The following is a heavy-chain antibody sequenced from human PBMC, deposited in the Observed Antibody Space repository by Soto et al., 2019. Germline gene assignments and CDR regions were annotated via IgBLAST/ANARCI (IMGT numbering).Heavy chain of an antibody. V-gene: IGHV3-33*01. CDR2: ILNDGSNR. CDR3: ARDDEYSGNGMDV. J-gene: IGHJ6*02. D-gene: IGHD3-10*01. Sequence: QVQLVESGGGVVQPGRSLRLSCAASGFTFSNYGMHWVRQAPGKGLEWVAVILNDGSNRYHADSVKDRFTISRDNSKNTLYSQMNSLRAEETAVYYCARDDEYSGNGMDVWGQGTTVTVS. CDR1: GFTFSNYG.